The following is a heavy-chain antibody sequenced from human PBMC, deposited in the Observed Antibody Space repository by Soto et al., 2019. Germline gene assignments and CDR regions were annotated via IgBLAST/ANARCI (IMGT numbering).Heavy chain of an antibody. Sequence: SSETLSLTCAVYGGSFSGYYWSWIRQPPGKGLEWIGEINHSGSTNYNPSLKSRVTISVDTSKNQFSLKLSSVTAADTAVYYCARGRFTLIAARPSWFDPWGQGTLVTVSS. CDR1: GGSFSGYY. V-gene: IGHV4-34*01. J-gene: IGHJ5*02. D-gene: IGHD6-6*01. CDR3: ARGRFTLIAARPSWFDP. CDR2: INHSGST.